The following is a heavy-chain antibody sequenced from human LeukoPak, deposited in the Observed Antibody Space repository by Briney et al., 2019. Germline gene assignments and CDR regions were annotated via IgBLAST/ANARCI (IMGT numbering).Heavy chain of an antibody. CDR1: GGSISSYY. CDR2: IYYSGST. V-gene: IGHV4-59*01. CDR3: ARYLGDLDAFDI. D-gene: IGHD2/OR15-2a*01. J-gene: IGHJ3*02. Sequence: PSETLSLTRTVSGGSISSYYWSWIRQPPGKGLEWIGYIYYSGSTNYNPSLKSRVTISVDTSKNQFSLKLSSVTAADTAVYYCARYLGDLDAFDIWGQGTMVTVSS.